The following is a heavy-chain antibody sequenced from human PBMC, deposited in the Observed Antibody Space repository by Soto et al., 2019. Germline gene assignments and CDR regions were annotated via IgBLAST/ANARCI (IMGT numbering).Heavy chain of an antibody. CDR2: INAYNGDT. CDR1: GYTFTCYY. D-gene: IGHD6-19*01. V-gene: IGHV1-18*04. Sequence: GASVKVSCKASGYTFTCYYMHWVRQSPGQGLEWMGWINAYNGDTNYAQKLQGRVTMTTDTSTSTAYMELRSLRSDDTAVYYCAREGTYSSGWYDYWGQGTLVTVSS. J-gene: IGHJ4*02. CDR3: AREGTYSSGWYDY.